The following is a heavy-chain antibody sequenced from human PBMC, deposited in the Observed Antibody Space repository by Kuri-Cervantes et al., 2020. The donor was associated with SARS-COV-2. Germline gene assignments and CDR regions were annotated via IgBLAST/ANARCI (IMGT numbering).Heavy chain of an antibody. V-gene: IGHV3-33*08. D-gene: IGHD6-13*01. CDR2: IWYDGENE. CDR1: GFIFSDYA. Sequence: GGSLRLSCAASGFIFSDYAIDWVRQAPGKGLEWVAVIWYDGENEYYAGSVKGRFTISRDNSKNTVSLHMNSLRAEDTAMYYCARGYEARYSSSWYLDYWGQGTLVTVSS. CDR3: ARGYEARYSSSWYLDY. J-gene: IGHJ4*02.